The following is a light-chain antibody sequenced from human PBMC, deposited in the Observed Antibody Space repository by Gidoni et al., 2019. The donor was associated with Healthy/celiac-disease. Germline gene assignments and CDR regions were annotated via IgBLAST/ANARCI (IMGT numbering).Light chain of an antibody. Sequence: DIQMTQSPSTLSASVGDRVTITCRASQSISSWLAWYQQKPGKAPKLLIDKASSLESGIPSRFSGSESETEFTLTISSLQPDDFATYYCQQYNSYSRTFGQGTKVEI. CDR2: KAS. J-gene: IGKJ1*01. CDR3: QQYNSYSRT. CDR1: QSISSW. V-gene: IGKV1-5*03.